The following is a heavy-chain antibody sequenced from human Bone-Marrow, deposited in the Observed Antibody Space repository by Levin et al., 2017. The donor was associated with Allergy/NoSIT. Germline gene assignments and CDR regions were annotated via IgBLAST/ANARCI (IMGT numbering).Heavy chain of an antibody. Sequence: ASVKVSCAASGFTFNDFGMNWVRQAPGKGLEWVSSISSSSSGSHVYYADSVKGRFTISRDDAKNSLSLQMDSLRVEDTATYFCARDRIYGILRNYGMDLWGQGTTVTVSS. V-gene: IGHV3-21*06. CDR3: ARDRIYGILRNYGMDL. CDR1: GFTFNDFG. D-gene: IGHD4-17*01. CDR2: ISSSSSGSHV. J-gene: IGHJ6*02.